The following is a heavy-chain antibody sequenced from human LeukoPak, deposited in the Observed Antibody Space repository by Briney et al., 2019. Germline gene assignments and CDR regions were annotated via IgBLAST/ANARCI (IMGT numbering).Heavy chain of an antibody. CDR1: GFTFSSYA. J-gene: IGHJ4*02. V-gene: IGHV3-23*01. CDR2: VSGSGGST. D-gene: IGHD6-19*01. Sequence: GGSLRLSCAASGFTFSSYAMSWVRQVPGKGLEWVSAVSGSGGSTFYADSVKGRFTISRDNSKNTLYLQMNSLRAEGTAVYYCAKGPRIAVAGIDYWGQGTLVTVSS. CDR3: AKGPRIAVAGIDY.